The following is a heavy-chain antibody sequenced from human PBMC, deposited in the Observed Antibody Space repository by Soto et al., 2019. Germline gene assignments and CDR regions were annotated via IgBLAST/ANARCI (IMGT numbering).Heavy chain of an antibody. Sequence: GGSLRLSCAASGFSFSNYAMNWVRQAPGKGLEWVSAISAGGSNTNYADSVKGRFTISRDNSKSTVYLELNNLSAEDTAVYHCAKNQGVELVPLATVDWFDPWGQGSVVTVSS. V-gene: IGHV3-23*01. CDR2: ISAGGSNT. D-gene: IGHD1-26*01. CDR1: GFSFSNYA. CDR3: AKNQGVELVPLATVDWFDP. J-gene: IGHJ5*02.